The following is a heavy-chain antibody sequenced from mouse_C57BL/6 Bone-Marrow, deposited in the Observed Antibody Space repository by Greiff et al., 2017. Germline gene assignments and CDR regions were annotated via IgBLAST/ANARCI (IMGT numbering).Heavy chain of an antibody. CDR1: GFTFSSYA. Sequence: EVKLMESGGGLVKPGGSLKLSCAASGFTFSSYAMSWVRQTPEKRLEWVATISDGGSYTYYPDNVKGRFTISRDNAKNNLYLQMSHLKSEDTAMYYCARDELERDYAMDYWGQGTSVTVSS. J-gene: IGHJ4*01. D-gene: IGHD4-1*01. V-gene: IGHV5-4*01. CDR2: ISDGGSYT. CDR3: ARDELERDYAMDY.